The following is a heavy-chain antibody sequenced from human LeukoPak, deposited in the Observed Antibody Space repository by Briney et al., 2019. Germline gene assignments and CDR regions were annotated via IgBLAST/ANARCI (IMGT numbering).Heavy chain of an antibody. V-gene: IGHV4-38-2*02. J-gene: IGHJ4*02. CDR2: IYHSGST. CDR1: AYSISNNNY. D-gene: IGHD6-19*01. CDR3: ASSQWVVPGSH. Sequence: SETLSLTCTVSAYSISNNNYWGWIRQPPGKGLEWIGNIYHSGSTYYNPSLKSRVTISVDTSKSQFYLKLTSVTAADTAVYYCASSQWVVPGSHWGQGALVIVSS.